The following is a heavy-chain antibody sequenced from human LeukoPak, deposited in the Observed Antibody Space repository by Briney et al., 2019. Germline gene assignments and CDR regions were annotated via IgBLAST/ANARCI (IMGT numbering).Heavy chain of an antibody. D-gene: IGHD3-22*01. Sequence: SSQTLSLTCTVSGGSISSGGYYWSWIRQHPGKGLEWIGYIYYSGSTYYNPSLKSRVTISVDASKNQFSLKLSSVTAADTAVYYCATRSYYDSSGYYHWYFDLWGRGTLVTVSS. CDR1: GGSISSGGYY. V-gene: IGHV4-31*03. J-gene: IGHJ2*01. CDR3: ATRSYYDSSGYYHWYFDL. CDR2: IYYSGST.